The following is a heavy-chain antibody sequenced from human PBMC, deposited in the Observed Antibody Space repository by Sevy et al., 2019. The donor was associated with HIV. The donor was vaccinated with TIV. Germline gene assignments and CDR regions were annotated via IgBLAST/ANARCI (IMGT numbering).Heavy chain of an antibody. J-gene: IGHJ3*02. CDR1: GGSFSAYY. CDR3: ARVYSSAPHVDI. D-gene: IGHD6-19*01. Sequence: SETLSLTCGVSGGSFSAYYWSWIRQPPGKGLEWIGEINRSGSTNYNPSLKSRVTISVDTSKKQFSLNLSSGTAADTAVYYCARVYSSAPHVDIWGQGTMVTVSS. CDR2: INRSGST. V-gene: IGHV4-34*01.